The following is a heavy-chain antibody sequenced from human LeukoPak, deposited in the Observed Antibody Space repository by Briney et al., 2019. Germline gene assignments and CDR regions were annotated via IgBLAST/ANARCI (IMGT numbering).Heavy chain of an antibody. CDR3: ARDPNGDYIGAFDM. V-gene: IGHV3-23*01. J-gene: IGHJ3*02. D-gene: IGHD4-17*01. CDR1: EFTFRPYA. CDR2: IRGGGTSE. Sequence: PGGSLRLSCPASEFTFRPYAMMWVRQPPGKGPGGFSAIRGGGTSEFYADSVKGRFRISRDNSKDTLFLQMNSLRAEDTAVYYCARDPNGDYIGAFDMWGPGTMVTVPS.